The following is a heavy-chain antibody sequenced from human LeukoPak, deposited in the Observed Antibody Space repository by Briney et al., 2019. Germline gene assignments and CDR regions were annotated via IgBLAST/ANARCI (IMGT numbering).Heavy chain of an antibody. CDR2: IWYDGSNE. J-gene: IGHJ4*02. V-gene: IGHV3-33*06. Sequence: PGRSLRLSCAASGFTFSSYGMHWVRQAPGKGLEWVAIIWYDGSNEYYADSVKGRFTISRDNSKNTLYLQMNSLRAEDTAVYYCAKGRGDIVGTIDQWGQGTLVTVS. D-gene: IGHD5-12*01. CDR1: GFTFSSYG. CDR3: AKGRGDIVGTIDQ.